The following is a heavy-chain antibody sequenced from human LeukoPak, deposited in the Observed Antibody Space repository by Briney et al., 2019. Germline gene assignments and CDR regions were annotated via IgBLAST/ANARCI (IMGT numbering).Heavy chain of an antibody. V-gene: IGHV3-21*01. CDR3: ARIGFGEFDGMDV. CDR2: ISSSSSYI. J-gene: IGHJ6*02. Sequence: GSLRLSCAASGFTFSSYSMNWVRQAPGKGLEWVSSISSSSSYIYYADSVKGRFTISRDNAKNSLYLQTNSLRAEDTAVYYCARIGFGEFDGMDVWGQGTTVTVSS. CDR1: GFTFSSYS. D-gene: IGHD3-10*01.